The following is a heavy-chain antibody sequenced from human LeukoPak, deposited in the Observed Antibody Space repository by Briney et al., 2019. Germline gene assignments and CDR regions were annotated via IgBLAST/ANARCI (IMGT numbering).Heavy chain of an antibody. CDR1: GFTFSSFD. V-gene: IGHV3-13*04. CDR3: ARGYYETTSLRSFDV. CDR2: IGTAGDV. Sequence: PGGSLRLSCAASGFTFSSFDMHWVRQPTGKGLQWVSAIGTAGDVYYSDSVKGRFTISRENAKLSLYLQMDRLRDGDTAVYYCARGYYETTSLRSFDVWGQGIMVTVSS. J-gene: IGHJ3*01. D-gene: IGHD3-10*01.